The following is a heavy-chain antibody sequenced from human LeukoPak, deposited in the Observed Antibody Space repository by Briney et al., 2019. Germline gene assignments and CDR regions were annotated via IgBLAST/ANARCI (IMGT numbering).Heavy chain of an antibody. V-gene: IGHV1-18*01. J-gene: IGHJ4*02. CDR3: ARGTVTKRFFDY. CDR1: GXTFTSYG. Sequence: GASVKVSXKAXGXTFTSYGISWVRQAPGQGLEWMGWISAYNGNTNYAQKLQGRVTMTTDTSTSTAYMEVRSLRSDDTAVYYCARGTVTKRFFDYWGQGTLVTVSS. D-gene: IGHD4-17*01. CDR2: ISAYNGNT.